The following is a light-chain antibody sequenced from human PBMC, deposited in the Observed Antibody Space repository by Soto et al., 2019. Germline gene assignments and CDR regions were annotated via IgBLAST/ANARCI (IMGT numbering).Light chain of an antibody. CDR1: QNINNW. Sequence: DIQMTQSPSTLSAFVGDRATITCRASQNINNWLAWYQQKPGKAPKLLIYKASNLEIEVPSRFSGSGSGTEFTLSISSLQPDDFAIYYCQQYNSYPLTFGGGTKVDIK. J-gene: IGKJ4*01. CDR2: KAS. CDR3: QQYNSYPLT. V-gene: IGKV1-5*03.